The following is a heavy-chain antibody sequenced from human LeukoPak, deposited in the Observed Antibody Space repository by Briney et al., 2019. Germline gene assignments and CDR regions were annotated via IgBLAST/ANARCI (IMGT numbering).Heavy chain of an antibody. D-gene: IGHD3-22*01. CDR3: ARVGSVDTSGYYDY. CDR1: GYTFTTYC. V-gene: IGHV1-46*01. J-gene: IGHJ4*02. Sequence: GASVKVSCKASGYTFTTYCIHWVRQAPGQGLEWLGIINPSGGSPTYAQKFQGRVTMTRDTSTSTVYMELSSLRSDDTAVYYCARVGSVDTSGYYDYWGQGTLVTVSS. CDR2: INPSGGSP.